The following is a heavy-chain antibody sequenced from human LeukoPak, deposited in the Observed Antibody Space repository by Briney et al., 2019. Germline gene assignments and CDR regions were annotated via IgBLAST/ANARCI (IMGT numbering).Heavy chain of an antibody. CDR3: ARRDSTGYLDY. CDR2: IYGGVNT. CDR1: GFTVSSNY. Sequence: GGSLRLSCAASGFTVSSNYMSWVRQAPGEGLEWVSVIYGGVNTVYADSVQGRFTISGDNSKNTLYLQMDSLRAEDMAVYYCARRDSTGYLDYWGQGTLVTVSS. V-gene: IGHV3-66*04. D-gene: IGHD3-22*01. J-gene: IGHJ4*02.